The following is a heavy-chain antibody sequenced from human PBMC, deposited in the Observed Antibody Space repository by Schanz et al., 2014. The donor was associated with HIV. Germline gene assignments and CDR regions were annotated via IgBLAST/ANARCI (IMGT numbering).Heavy chain of an antibody. V-gene: IGHV4-34*02. Sequence: QVHLQQWGAGLLKPSETLSLTCAVYGGSFSGYYWSWIRQPPGKGLEWIGEINHSGSTNYSPSLKSRVTISVGASKRQFSLNLPSVTAADTAVYYCARVIRDQVDRGNWFDPWGRGTLVTVSS. CDR1: GGSFSGYY. CDR3: ARVIRDQVDRGNWFDP. D-gene: IGHD1-26*01. J-gene: IGHJ5*02. CDR2: INHSGST.